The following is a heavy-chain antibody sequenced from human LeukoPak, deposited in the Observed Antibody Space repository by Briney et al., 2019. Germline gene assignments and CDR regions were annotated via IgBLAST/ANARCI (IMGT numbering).Heavy chain of an antibody. CDR1: GFTFSSYA. Sequence: GGSLRLSCAASGFTFSSYAMHWVRQAPGKGLEWVAVISYDGSNKYYADSVKGRFTISRDNSKNTLYLQMNSLRAEDTAVYYCASSIVGATTSFDYWGQGTLVTVSS. V-gene: IGHV3-30*04. CDR2: ISYDGSNK. CDR3: ASSIVGATTSFDY. D-gene: IGHD1-26*01. J-gene: IGHJ4*02.